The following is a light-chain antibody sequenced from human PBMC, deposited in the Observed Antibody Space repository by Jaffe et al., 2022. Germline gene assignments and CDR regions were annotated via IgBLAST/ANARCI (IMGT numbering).Light chain of an antibody. J-gene: IGKJ5*01. CDR3: QQYINWPPIT. Sequence: EIVMTQSPATLSVSPGERGTLSCRASQSVSSNLAWYQQKPGQAPRLLIYGASTRATSIPARFSGSGSGTEFTLTISSLQSEDFAVYYCQQYINWPPITFGQGTRLEIK. CDR2: GAS. V-gene: IGKV3-15*01. CDR1: QSVSSN.